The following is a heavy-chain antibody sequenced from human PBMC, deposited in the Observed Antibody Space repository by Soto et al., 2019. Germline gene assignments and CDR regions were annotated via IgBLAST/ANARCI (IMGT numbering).Heavy chain of an antibody. Sequence: SETLSLTGTVSGGSISSSSYYWGWIRQPPGKGLEWIGSIYYSGSTYYNPSLKSRVTISVDTSKNQFSLKLSSVTAADTAVYYCARLPFITIFGVVWAYFDYWGQGTLVTV. CDR2: IYYSGST. CDR1: GGSISSSSYY. V-gene: IGHV4-39*01. J-gene: IGHJ4*02. CDR3: ARLPFITIFGVVWAYFDY. D-gene: IGHD3-3*01.